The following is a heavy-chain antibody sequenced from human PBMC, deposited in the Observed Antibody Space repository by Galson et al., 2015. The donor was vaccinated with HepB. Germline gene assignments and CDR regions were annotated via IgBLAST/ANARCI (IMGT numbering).Heavy chain of an antibody. CDR1: GYTLTELS. CDR3: ATPRSTTGTDFDY. Sequence: SVKVSCKVSGYTLTELSMNWVRQAPGKGLEWMGGFDPEDGETIYAQKFHGRVTMTEDTSTDTAYMELSSLRSEDTAVYYCATPRSTTGTDFDYWGQGTLVPVSS. V-gene: IGHV1-24*01. CDR2: FDPEDGET. J-gene: IGHJ4*02. D-gene: IGHD1-1*01.